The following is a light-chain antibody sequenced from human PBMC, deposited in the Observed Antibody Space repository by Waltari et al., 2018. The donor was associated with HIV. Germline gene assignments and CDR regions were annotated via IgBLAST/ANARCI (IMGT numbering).Light chain of an antibody. CDR3: VLYMGSGISE. J-gene: IGLJ3*02. V-gene: IGLV8-61*01. CDR2: GTN. Sequence: QTVVTQETSFSVSPGGTVTLTCGLSSDSDPTSHDPSWCQQTPGQAPRTLIYGTNPRSSGVPDRFSGSILGNKAALTITGAQADDESDYYCVLYMGSGISEFGGGTKLTVL. CDR1: SDSDPTSHD.